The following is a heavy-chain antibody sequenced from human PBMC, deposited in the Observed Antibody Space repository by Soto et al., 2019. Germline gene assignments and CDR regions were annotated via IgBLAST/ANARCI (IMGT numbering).Heavy chain of an antibody. J-gene: IGHJ6*02. D-gene: IGHD6-13*01. Sequence: GGSLRLSCAVSGFTVSSNYMSWVRQAPGKGLEWVSVIYSGGSTYYADSVKGRFTISRDNSKNTLYLQMNSLRAEDTAVYYCGKDGDSIWSINYYGMDVWGQGTMVTVSS. CDR2: IYSGGST. V-gene: IGHV3-53*01. CDR1: GFTVSSNY. CDR3: GKDGDSIWSINYYGMDV.